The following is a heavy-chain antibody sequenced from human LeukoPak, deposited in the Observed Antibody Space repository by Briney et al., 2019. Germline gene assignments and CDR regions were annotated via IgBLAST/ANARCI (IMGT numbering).Heavy chain of an antibody. Sequence: GGSLRLSCAASGFTFSSYSMNWVRQAPGEGLEWVSYISSSASGIYYADSVKGRFTISRDNAKNSLYLQMNSLRAEDTAVYYCARVTVSNDAIDIWGQGTVVTVSS. V-gene: IGHV3-48*01. D-gene: IGHD4-17*01. CDR1: GFTFSSYS. CDR3: ARVTVSNDAIDI. CDR2: ISSSASGI. J-gene: IGHJ3*02.